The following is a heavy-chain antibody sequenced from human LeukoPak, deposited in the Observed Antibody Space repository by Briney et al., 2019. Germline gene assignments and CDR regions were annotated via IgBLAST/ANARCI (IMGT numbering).Heavy chain of an antibody. Sequence: ASVNVSCKTSGYTFTSYGISWVRQAPGQGLEWMGWISAYNGNTNYAQKLQGRVTMTTDTSTSTAYMELRSLRSDDTAVYYCARDGDIVVVVATTSKSYYYGMDVWGQGTTVTVSS. CDR1: GYTFTSYG. CDR3: ARDGDIVVVVATTSKSYYYGMDV. J-gene: IGHJ6*02. V-gene: IGHV1-18*01. D-gene: IGHD2-15*01. CDR2: ISAYNGNT.